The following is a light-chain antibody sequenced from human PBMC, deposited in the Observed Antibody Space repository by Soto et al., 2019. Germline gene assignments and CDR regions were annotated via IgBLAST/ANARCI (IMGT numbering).Light chain of an antibody. Sequence: DIQMTQSPSSLSASVGDRVTITCQASQDISDYLNWYHQKPGKAPKFLIYDASYLETGVPSRFSGSGSGPDFTFTISSLQPEDIGTYYCQQYESLPFTFGPGTTVDIK. CDR1: QDISDY. CDR3: QQYESLPFT. CDR2: DAS. J-gene: IGKJ3*01. V-gene: IGKV1-33*01.